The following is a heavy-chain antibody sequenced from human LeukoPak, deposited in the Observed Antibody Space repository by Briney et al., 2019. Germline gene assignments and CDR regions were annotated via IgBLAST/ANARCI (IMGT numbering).Heavy chain of an antibody. CDR1: GIRFTTHW. CDR2: IRQDGGEK. Sequence: GGSLRLSCAASGIRFTTHWMNWVRQAPGKGLEWVASIRQDGGEKKYVDSVKGRFTISRDLAQNSLFLQMNSLRAEDTAVYYCASAYANYDFWSGYENFDFWGQGTLVTVSS. D-gene: IGHD3-3*01. J-gene: IGHJ4*02. CDR3: ASAYANYDFWSGYENFDF. V-gene: IGHV3-7*01.